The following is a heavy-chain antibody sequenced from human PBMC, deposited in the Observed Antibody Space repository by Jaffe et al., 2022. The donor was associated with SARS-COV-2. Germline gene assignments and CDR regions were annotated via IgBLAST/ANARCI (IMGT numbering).Heavy chain of an antibody. CDR3: AKEGRGSGSYYNVDNWFDP. D-gene: IGHD3-10*01. Sequence: EVQLVESGGGLVQPGGSLRLSCAASGFTFSSYAMSWVRQAPGKGLEWVSAISGSGGSTYYADSVKGRFTISRDNSKNTLYLQMNSLRAEDTAVYYCAKEGRGSGSYYNVDNWFDPWGQGTLVTVSS. CDR1: GFTFSSYA. CDR2: ISGSGGST. J-gene: IGHJ5*02. V-gene: IGHV3-23*04.